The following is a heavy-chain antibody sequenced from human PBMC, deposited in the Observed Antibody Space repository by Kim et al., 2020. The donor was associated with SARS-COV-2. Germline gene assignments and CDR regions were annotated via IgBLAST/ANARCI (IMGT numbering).Heavy chain of an antibody. J-gene: IGHJ4*02. CDR2: GRT. V-gene: IGHV4-59*01. D-gene: IGHD3-22*01. CDR3: AEGSIGYAY. Sequence: GRTNYNPSLRRRVAISLDTSKNQFSLKLTAVTAADTAVYYCAEGSIGYAYWGQGTLVTVSS.